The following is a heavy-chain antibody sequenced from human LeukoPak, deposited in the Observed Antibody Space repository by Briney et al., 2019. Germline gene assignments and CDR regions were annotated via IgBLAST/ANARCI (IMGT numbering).Heavy chain of an antibody. CDR1: GGSISSYY. CDR3: AREGPNLYSSSWAPIPHYYYYGMDV. CDR2: IYNSGST. J-gene: IGHJ6*02. V-gene: IGHV4-4*07. D-gene: IGHD6-13*01. Sequence: SETLSLTCTVSGGSISSYYWSWIRPPAGKGLEWIGRIYNSGSTNYNPTLKSRVTMSVDTSKNQFSLKLSSVTAADTAVYYCAREGPNLYSSSWAPIPHYYYYGMDVWGQGTTVTVSS.